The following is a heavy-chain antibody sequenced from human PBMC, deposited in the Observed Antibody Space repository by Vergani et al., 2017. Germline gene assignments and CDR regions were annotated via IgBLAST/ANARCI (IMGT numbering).Heavy chain of an antibody. CDR3: ARDVKDIVVVPAAPFDY. Sequence: QVQLVQSGAEVKKPGASVKVSCKASSYTFTSYGISWVRQAPGQGLEWMGWISAYNGNTNYAQKLQGRVTMTTDTSTSTAYMELRSLRSDDTAVYYCARDVKDIVVVPAAPFDYWGQGTLVTVSS. V-gene: IGHV1-18*01. CDR1: SYTFTSYG. CDR2: ISAYNGNT. J-gene: IGHJ4*02. D-gene: IGHD2-2*01.